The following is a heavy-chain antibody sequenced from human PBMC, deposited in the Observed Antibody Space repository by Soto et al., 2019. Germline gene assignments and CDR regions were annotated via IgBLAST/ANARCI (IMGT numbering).Heavy chain of an antibody. D-gene: IGHD4-17*01. CDR1: GGSISSSSYY. J-gene: IGHJ4*02. CDR2: IYYSGST. CDR3: ASLRGDYGDDDSHFDY. Sequence: QLQLQESGPGLVKPSETLSLTCTVSGGSISSSSYYWGWIRQPPGKGLEWIGSIYYSGSTYYNPSLKGRVTISVDTSKNQFSLKLSSVTAADTAVYYCASLRGDYGDDDSHFDYWGQGTLVTVSS. V-gene: IGHV4-39*01.